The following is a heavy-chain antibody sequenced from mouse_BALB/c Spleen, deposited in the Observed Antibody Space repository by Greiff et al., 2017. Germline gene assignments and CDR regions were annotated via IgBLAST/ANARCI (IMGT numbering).Heavy chain of an antibody. Sequence: VNVVESGPGLVAPSQSLSITCTVSGFSLTSYGVHWVRQPPGKGLEWLGVIWAGGSTNYNSALMSRLSISKDNSKSQVFLKMNSLQTDDTAMYYCARESGYDGYYVAWFAYWGQGTLVTVSA. CDR2: IWAGGST. J-gene: IGHJ3*01. D-gene: IGHD2-3*01. V-gene: IGHV2-9*02. CDR1: GFSLTSYG. CDR3: ARESGYDGYYVAWFAY.